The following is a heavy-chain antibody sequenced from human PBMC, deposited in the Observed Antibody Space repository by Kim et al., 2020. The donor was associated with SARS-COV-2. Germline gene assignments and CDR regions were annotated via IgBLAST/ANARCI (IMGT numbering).Heavy chain of an antibody. J-gene: IGHJ3*02. CDR2: IWYDGSYK. Sequence: GGSLRLSCAASGFTFSSYGMHWVRQAPGKGLEWVAVIWYDGSYKYYADSVKGRFTISRDNSKNTLYLQMNSLRAEDTAVYYSARYNGGYINAFDIWGQGTMVTVSS. CDR1: GFTFSSYG. CDR3: ARYNGGYINAFDI. V-gene: IGHV3-33*01. D-gene: IGHD1-26*01.